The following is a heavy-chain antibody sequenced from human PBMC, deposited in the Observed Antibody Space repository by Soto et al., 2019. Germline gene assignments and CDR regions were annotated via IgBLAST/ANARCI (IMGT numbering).Heavy chain of an antibody. CDR1: GGSISSGGYY. D-gene: IGHD4-4*01. J-gene: IGHJ5*02. V-gene: IGHV4-31*03. CDR3: ARWATVTTGSWFDP. CDR2: IYYSGST. Sequence: PSETLSLTCTVSGGSISSGGYYWSWIRQHPGKGLEWIGYIYYSGSTYYNPSLKSRVTISVDTSKNQFSLKLSSVTAADTAAYYCARWATVTTGSWFDPWGQGTLVTVSS.